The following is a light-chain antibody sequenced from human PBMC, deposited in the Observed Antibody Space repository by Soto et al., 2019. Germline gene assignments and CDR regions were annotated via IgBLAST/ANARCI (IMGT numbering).Light chain of an antibody. CDR2: VAS. CDR3: QQYNNWPIT. Sequence: EIVMTQSPATLSVSPGERATLSCRASQSVSSNLSWYQQKPGQAPRLHIYVASTRATGIPARFSGSGSGTEFTLTISSLQSEDFAVYYCQQYNNWPITFGQGTRLEIK. J-gene: IGKJ5*01. CDR1: QSVSSN. V-gene: IGKV3-15*01.